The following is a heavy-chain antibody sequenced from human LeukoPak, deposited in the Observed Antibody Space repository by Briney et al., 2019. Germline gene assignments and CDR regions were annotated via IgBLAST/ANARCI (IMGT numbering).Heavy chain of an antibody. CDR2: INHSGST. Sequence: SETLSLTCAVYGGSFSGYHWSWIRQPPGKGLEWIGEINHSGSTNYNPSLKSRVTISVDTSKNQFSLKLSSVTAADTAVYYCARGLTSLYYFDYWGQGTLVTVSS. J-gene: IGHJ4*02. D-gene: IGHD3-16*01. CDR3: ARGLTSLYYFDY. V-gene: IGHV4-34*01. CDR1: GGSFSGYH.